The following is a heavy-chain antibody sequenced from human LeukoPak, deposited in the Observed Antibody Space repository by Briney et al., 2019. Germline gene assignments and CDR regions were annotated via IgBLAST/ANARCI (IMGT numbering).Heavy chain of an antibody. J-gene: IGHJ4*02. V-gene: IGHV3-48*03. CDR2: ISIGGNTI. Sequence: GGSLRLSCAASGFTFNNYEMKWVRQAPGKGLEWVSYISIGGNTIYYADSVKGRFTISRDNAKNSLSLQMNSLRAEDTAVYFCARGGPLIDCWGQGTLVTVSS. CDR1: GFTFNNYE. CDR3: ARGGPLIDC.